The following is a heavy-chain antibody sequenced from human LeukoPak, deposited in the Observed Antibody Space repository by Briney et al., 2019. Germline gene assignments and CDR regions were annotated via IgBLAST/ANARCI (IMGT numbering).Heavy chain of an antibody. Sequence: PGGSLRLSFAASGFTFSSYAMSWVRQAPGKGLEWVSAISGSGGSTYYADSVKGRCTISRENSKNTLYLQMNSLRAEDTAVSYCAKSGLDIVATIELYYFDYWGQGTLVTVSS. CDR2: ISGSGGST. V-gene: IGHV3-23*01. CDR1: GFTFSSYA. D-gene: IGHD5-12*01. CDR3: AKSGLDIVATIELYYFDY. J-gene: IGHJ4*02.